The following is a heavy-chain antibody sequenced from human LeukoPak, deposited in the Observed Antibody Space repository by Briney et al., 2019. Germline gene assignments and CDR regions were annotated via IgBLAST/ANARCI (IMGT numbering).Heavy chain of an antibody. D-gene: IGHD2-2*01. CDR2: IYSKTDGGTT. J-gene: IGHJ4*02. V-gene: IGHV3-15*01. CDR3: TTDTIVVVPAASPFDY. Sequence: NSGGSLRLSCAASGFTFSNAWMSWVRQAPGKGLEWVGRIYSKTDGGTTDYAAPVKGRFTISRDDSKSTLYMQMNSLKTEDTAVYYCTTDTIVVVPAASPFDYWGQGTLVTVSS. CDR1: GFTFSNAW.